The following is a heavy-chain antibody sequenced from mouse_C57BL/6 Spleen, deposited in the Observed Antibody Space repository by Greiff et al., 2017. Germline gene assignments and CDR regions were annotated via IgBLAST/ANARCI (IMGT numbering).Heavy chain of an antibody. CDR3: ARHSGTKAMDY. Sequence: EVQLQESGGDLVKPGGSLKLSCAASGFTFSSYGMSWVRQTPDKRLEWVATISSGGSYTYYPDSVKGRFTISRDNAKNTLYLQMSSLKSEDTAMYYCARHSGTKAMDYWGQGTSVTVSS. J-gene: IGHJ4*01. CDR1: GFTFSSYG. V-gene: IGHV5-6*01. D-gene: IGHD4-1*01. CDR2: ISSGGSYT.